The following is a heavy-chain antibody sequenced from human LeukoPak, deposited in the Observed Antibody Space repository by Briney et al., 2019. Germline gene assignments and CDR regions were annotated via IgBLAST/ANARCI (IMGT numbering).Heavy chain of an antibody. CDR3: AKSVNSYYDWFDP. D-gene: IGHD3-22*01. CDR2: INGDGSNI. CDR1: GFTFSSYW. J-gene: IGHJ5*02. V-gene: IGHV3-74*01. Sequence: PGGSLRLSCVASGFTFSSYWMHWVRQDPRKGLVWVSRINGDGSNINYADSVRGRFTISRDNAKNSLYLQMNNLRAEDTAVYYCAKSVNSYYDWFDPWGQGTLVIVSS.